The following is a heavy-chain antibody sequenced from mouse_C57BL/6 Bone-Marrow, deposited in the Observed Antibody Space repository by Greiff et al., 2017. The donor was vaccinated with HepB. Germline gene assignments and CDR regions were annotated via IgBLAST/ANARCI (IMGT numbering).Heavy chain of an antibody. Sequence: QVQLQQSGPELVKPGASVKISCKASGYAFSSSWMNWVKQRPGKGLEWIGRIYPGDGDTNYNGKFKGKATLTADKSSSTAYMQLSSLTSEDSAVYYCARSAIYRGFAYWGQRTLVTVSA. CDR1: GYAFSSSW. CDR3: ARSAIYRGFAY. V-gene: IGHV1-82*01. J-gene: IGHJ3*01. D-gene: IGHD1-2*01. CDR2: IYPGDGDT.